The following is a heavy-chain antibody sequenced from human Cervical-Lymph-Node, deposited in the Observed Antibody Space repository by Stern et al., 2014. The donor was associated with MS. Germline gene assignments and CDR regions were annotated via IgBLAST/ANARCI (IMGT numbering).Heavy chain of an antibody. CDR2: FYWDDDK. D-gene: IGHD2-21*02. Sequence: QVTLRESGPALVQPTETLTLTCSFSGFSLTTTYVGVGWVRQPPGKALEWLALFYWDDDKRYSPSLKSRLTVTKDTSRNQVVLVMTNIDPVDTATYFCAHTLAFCDGDCPDAFDVWGQGTVVTVSS. CDR3: AHTLAFCDGDCPDAFDV. CDR1: GFSLTTTYVG. V-gene: IGHV2-5*02. J-gene: IGHJ3*01.